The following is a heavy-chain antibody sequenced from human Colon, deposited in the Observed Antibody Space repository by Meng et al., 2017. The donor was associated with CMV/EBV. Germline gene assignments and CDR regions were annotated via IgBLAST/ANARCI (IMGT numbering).Heavy chain of an antibody. CDR1: EYTFTGYF. CDR2: INPNSGGT. CDR3: ARDWYPGDRRGSFDY. V-gene: IGHV1-2*02. D-gene: IGHD3-22*01. Sequence: VQVVHVCDEDKEAGASVQVSCKATEYTFTGYFMHWVRQAPGQGLEWMGWINPNSGGTNYAQKFQGRVTMTRDTSITTAYMELSRLRSDDTAVYYCARDWYPGDRRGSFDYWGQGTLVTV. J-gene: IGHJ4*02.